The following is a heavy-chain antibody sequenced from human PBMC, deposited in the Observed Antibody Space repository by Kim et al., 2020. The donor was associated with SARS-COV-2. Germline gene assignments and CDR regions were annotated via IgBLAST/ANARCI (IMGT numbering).Heavy chain of an antibody. D-gene: IGHD4-17*01. Sequence: AQKFQGRVTITADESTSTAYMELSSLRSEDTAVYYCARGSDYRNPSGMDVWGQGTTVTVSS. J-gene: IGHJ6*02. V-gene: IGHV1-69*01. CDR3: ARGSDYRNPSGMDV.